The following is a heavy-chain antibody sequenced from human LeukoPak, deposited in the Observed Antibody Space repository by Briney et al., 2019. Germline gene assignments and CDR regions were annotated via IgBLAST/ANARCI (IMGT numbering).Heavy chain of an antibody. CDR1: GFTFDDYA. CDR3: AKDSLRGIMITFGDAFDI. Sequence: PGGSLRLSCAASGFTFDDYAMHWVRQAPGKGLEWVSLISGEGGSTYYADSVKGRFTISRDNSKNSLYLQMNSLRTEDTALYYCAKDSLRGIMITFGDAFDIWGQGTMVTVSS. D-gene: IGHD3-16*01. CDR2: ISGEGGST. J-gene: IGHJ3*02. V-gene: IGHV3-43*02.